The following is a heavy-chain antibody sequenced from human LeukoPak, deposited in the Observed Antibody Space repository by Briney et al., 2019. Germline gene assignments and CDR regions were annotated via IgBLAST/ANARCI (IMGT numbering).Heavy chain of an antibody. CDR3: ARGIGYCSSTSCENWFDP. J-gene: IGHJ5*02. Sequence: PSQTLSLTCTVSGGSISSGGYYWSWIRQHPGKGLEWIGYIYYSGSTYYNPSLKSRVTISEDTSKNQFSLKLSSVTAADTAMYYCARGIGYCSSTSCENWFDPWGQGTLVTVSS. D-gene: IGHD2-2*01. CDR1: GGSISSGGYY. V-gene: IGHV4-31*03. CDR2: IYYSGST.